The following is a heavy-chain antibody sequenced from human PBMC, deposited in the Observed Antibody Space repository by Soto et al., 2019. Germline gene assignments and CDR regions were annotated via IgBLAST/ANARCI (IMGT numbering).Heavy chain of an antibody. CDR1: GGSISSYY. CDR3: ARGTPSPLIVRSSRGPWFDH. Sequence: PSETLSLTCTVSGGSISSYYWSWIRQPPGKGLEWIGYMYYGGRTNYNPSLKSRVTISVDTSKMQVSLKLSSVTAADTAVYFCARGTPSPLIVRSSRGPWFDHWGQGTLVTVSS. D-gene: IGHD2-15*01. J-gene: IGHJ5*02. V-gene: IGHV4-59*08. CDR2: MYYGGRT.